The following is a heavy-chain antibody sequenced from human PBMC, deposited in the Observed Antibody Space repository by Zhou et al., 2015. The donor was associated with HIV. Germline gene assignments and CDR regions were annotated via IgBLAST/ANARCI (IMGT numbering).Heavy chain of an antibody. Sequence: QVQLVQSGAEVKKPGSSVKVSCKASGGTFSSYAISWVRQAPGQGLEWMGWISADNGNTNYAQKLQGRVTMTTDTSTSTAYMELRSLRSDDTAVYYCARGSGSYYQGWFDPWGQGTLVTVSS. CDR1: GGTFSSYA. J-gene: IGHJ5*02. CDR2: ISADNGNT. V-gene: IGHV1-18*01. D-gene: IGHD3-10*01. CDR3: ARGSGSYYQGWFDP.